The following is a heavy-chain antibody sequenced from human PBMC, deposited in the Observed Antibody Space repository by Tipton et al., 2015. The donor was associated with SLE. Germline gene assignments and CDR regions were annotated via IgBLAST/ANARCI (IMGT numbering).Heavy chain of an antibody. D-gene: IGHD4-17*01. Sequence: SLRLSCAASGFTFRNYWMSWVRQVPGKGLEWVANIKQDGSERYYVDSVKGRFSISRDNGKSSLYLQMNSLRAEDAAVYYCATSGADYGDPLPFDNWGQGILVTVSS. CDR3: ATSGADYGDPLPFDN. CDR1: GFTFRNYW. J-gene: IGHJ4*02. CDR2: IKQDGSER. V-gene: IGHV3-7*01.